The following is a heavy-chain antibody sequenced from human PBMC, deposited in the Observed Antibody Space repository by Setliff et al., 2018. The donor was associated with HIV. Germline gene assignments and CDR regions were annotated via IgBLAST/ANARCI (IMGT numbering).Heavy chain of an antibody. CDR3: VRDEKRAAGGSLYYFDL. J-gene: IGHJ4*02. V-gene: IGHV1-18*01. CDR2: VNEDNGDR. CDR1: GYNFGLYG. D-gene: IGHD5-12*01. Sequence: ASVKVSCKASGYNFGLYGISWVRQAPGQRLEWMGWVNEDNGDRNFAPNVQGRLVLTTDTSTNTAYMELTSLTPKDTALYYCVRDEKRAAGGSLYYFDLWGQGTLVTVSS.